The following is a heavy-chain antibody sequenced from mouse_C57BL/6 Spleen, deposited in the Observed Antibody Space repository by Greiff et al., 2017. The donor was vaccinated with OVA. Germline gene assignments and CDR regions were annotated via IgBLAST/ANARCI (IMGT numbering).Heavy chain of an antibody. J-gene: IGHJ4*01. D-gene: IGHD1-1*01. CDR3: ARDYGSRDYYAMDY. V-gene: IGHV5-17*01. Sequence: EVHLVESGGGLVKPGGSLKLSCAASGFTFSDYGMHWVRQAPEKGLEWVAYISSGSSTIYYADTVKGRFTISRDNAKNTLFLQMTSLRSEDTAMYYCARDYGSRDYYAMDYWGQGTSVTVSS. CDR1: GFTFSDYG. CDR2: ISSGSSTI.